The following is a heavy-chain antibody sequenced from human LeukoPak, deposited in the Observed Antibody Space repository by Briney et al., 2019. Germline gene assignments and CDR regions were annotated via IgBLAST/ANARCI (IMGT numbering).Heavy chain of an antibody. J-gene: IGHJ2*01. CDR1: GGSISSSTYY. Sequence: SETLSLTCTVSGGSISSSTYYWSWIRQPPGKGLEWIGYVYYSGTTNYKYKSSLKSRVTISVDTSKNQFSLRLSSVTAADTAVYYCARSDRDLWYFDLWRRGTLVTVSS. CDR2: VYYSGTT. V-gene: IGHV4-61*01. CDR3: ARSDRDLWYFDL.